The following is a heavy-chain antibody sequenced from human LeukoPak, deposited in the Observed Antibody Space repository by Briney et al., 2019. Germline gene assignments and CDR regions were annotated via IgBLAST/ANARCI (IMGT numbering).Heavy chain of an antibody. CDR3: ARGVGATTEVFDY. CDR1: GGTFSSYA. CDR2: IIPIFGTA. V-gene: IGHV1-69*13. J-gene: IGHJ4*02. Sequence: SVKVSCKASGGTFSSYAISWVRQAPGQGLGWMGGIIPIFGTANYAQKFQGRVTITADESTSTAYMELSSLRSEDTAVCYRARGVGATTEVFDYWGQGTLVTVSS. D-gene: IGHD1-26*01.